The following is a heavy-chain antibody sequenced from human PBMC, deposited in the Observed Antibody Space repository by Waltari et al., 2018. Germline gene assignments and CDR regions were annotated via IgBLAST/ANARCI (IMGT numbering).Heavy chain of an antibody. CDR3: ARDPPGVAAAGPGRG. CDR2: SYSSGST. J-gene: IGHJ4*02. CDR1: GITVGNNY. Sequence: EVQLVESGGGLVQPGGSLRLSCAASGITVGNNYMSWVRQAPGKGRCVISLSYSSGSTYYADSVKGRFTISRDNSKNTLYLQMNSLRSEDTAVYFCARDPPGVAAAGPGRGWGQGTLVTVSS. V-gene: IGHV3-66*02. D-gene: IGHD6-25*01.